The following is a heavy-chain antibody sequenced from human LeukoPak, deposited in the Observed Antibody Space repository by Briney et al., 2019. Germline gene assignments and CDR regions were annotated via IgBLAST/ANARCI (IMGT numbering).Heavy chain of an antibody. J-gene: IGHJ6*03. CDR3: AREGVGLLLWFGEGKNYMDV. D-gene: IGHD3-10*01. V-gene: IGHV3-21*01. CDR2: ISSSSSYI. Sequence: PGGSLRLSCAASGFTFSSYSMNWVRQAPGKGLEWVSSISSSSSYIYYADSVKGRFTISRDNAKNSLYLQMNSLRAEDTAVYYCAREGVGLLLWFGEGKNYMDVWGKGTTVTISS. CDR1: GFTFSSYS.